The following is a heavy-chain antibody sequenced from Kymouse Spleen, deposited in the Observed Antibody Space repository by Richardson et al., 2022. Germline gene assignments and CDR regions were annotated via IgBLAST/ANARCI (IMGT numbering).Heavy chain of an antibody. D-gene: IGHD6-19*01. CDR2: ISGSGGST. CDR3: AKDVAVAGYYYYGMDV. V-gene: IGHV3-23*04. Sequence: EVQLVESGGGLVQPGGSLRLSCAASGFTFSSYAMSWVRQAPGKGLEWVSAISGSGGSTYYADSVKGRFTISRDNSKNTLYLQMNSLRAEDTAVYYCAKDVAVAGYYYYGMDVWGQGTTVTVSS. CDR1: GFTFSSYA. J-gene: IGHJ6*02.